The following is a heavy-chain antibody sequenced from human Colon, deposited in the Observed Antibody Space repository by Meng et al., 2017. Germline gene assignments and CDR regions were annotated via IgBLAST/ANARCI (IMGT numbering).Heavy chain of an antibody. D-gene: IGHD6-19*01. Sequence: QPQLQESGPGLVKPSEALSLTCSDSGGSISTSGYYWGGIRQPPGKGLEWMGSIGHRGITYYTPSLKSRVTVSIETSKSQLSLKLTSVTAADTAVYYCVRSSGWVRTGFDPWGQGTLVTVSS. CDR1: GGSISTSGYY. J-gene: IGHJ5*02. CDR3: VRSSGWVRTGFDP. CDR2: IGHRGIT. V-gene: IGHV4-39*01.